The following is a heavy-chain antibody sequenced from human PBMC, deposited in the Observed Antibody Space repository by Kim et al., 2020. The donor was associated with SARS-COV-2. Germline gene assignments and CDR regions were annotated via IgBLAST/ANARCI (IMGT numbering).Heavy chain of an antibody. CDR3: AKDLSNKNWELLRVDF. CDR2: ISYDGSYK. D-gene: IGHD1-26*01. CDR1: GFTFSNFG. V-gene: IGHV3-30*18. J-gene: IGHJ4*02. Sequence: GGSLRLSCAASGFTFSNFGMHWVRQAPGKGLEWVALISYDGSYKYYADSVKGRFTISRDNFKNTLYLQMNSLRPEDTAVYYCAKDLSNKNWELLRVDFWGQGTLVTVFS.